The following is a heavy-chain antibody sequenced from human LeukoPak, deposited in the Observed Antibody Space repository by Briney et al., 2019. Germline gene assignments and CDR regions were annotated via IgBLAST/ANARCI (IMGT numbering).Heavy chain of an antibody. D-gene: IGHD4-17*01. V-gene: IGHV3-23*01. CDR1: VLTFSNFV. CDR2: ICGIGDVT. CDR3: SRDPNGDYLGAFDFQR. J-gene: IGHJ1*01. Sequence: GGSLRLSCLGSVLTFSNFVMTWVGQAPGRGVGWVSSICGIGDVTNYANSVRSRLTISRDNSKNTLYLQMNSLRVEDTAVYYCSRDPNGDYLGAFDFQRWGQGTLVTVSS.